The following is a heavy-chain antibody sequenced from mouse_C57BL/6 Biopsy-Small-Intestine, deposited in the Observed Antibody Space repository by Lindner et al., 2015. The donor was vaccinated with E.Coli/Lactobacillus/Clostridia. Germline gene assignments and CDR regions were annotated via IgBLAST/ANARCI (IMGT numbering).Heavy chain of an antibody. J-gene: IGHJ1*01. CDR1: GYAFSSHW. Sequence: VQLQESGAELVKPGASVKISCKDSGYAFSSHWMNWVKQRPGKGLEWIGQIYPGDGNSNYNGKFKGKATLTADESSSTAYMQLSSLTSEDSAVYFCARRGGDSYVRPWYFDVWDSGTTVTVSS. D-gene: IGHD1-1*02. CDR2: IYPGDGNS. CDR3: ARRGGDSYVRPWYFDV. V-gene: IGHV1-80*01.